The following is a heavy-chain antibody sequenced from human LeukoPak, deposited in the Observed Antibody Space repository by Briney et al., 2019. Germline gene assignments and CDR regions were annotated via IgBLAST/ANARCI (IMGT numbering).Heavy chain of an antibody. CDR3: ARGDYDFWSGYFDFQH. CDR2: INPNSGGT. CDR1: GYTFTGYY. Sequence: ASVKVSCKASGYTFTGYYMHWVRQAPGQGLEWMGWINPNSGGTNYAQKLQGRVTMTTDTSTSTAYMELRSLRSDDTAVYYCARGDYDFWSGYFDFQHWGQGTLVTVSS. V-gene: IGHV1-2*02. J-gene: IGHJ1*01. D-gene: IGHD3-3*01.